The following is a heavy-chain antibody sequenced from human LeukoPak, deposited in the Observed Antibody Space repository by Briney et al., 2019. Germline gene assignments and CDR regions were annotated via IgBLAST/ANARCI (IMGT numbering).Heavy chain of an antibody. D-gene: IGHD5-24*01. CDR3: ARVRDGYNDAYDI. V-gene: IGHV1-46*04. CDR1: GYTFTSYD. J-gene: IGHJ3*02. CDR2: IKPSGGDT. Sequence: GASVKVSCKASGYTFTSYDINWVRQAPGQGLEWMGIIKPSGGDTSYAQTLQGRVFMTRDTSTSTVYMELSSLKSEDTAVYYCARVRDGYNDAYDIWGQGTMVTVSS.